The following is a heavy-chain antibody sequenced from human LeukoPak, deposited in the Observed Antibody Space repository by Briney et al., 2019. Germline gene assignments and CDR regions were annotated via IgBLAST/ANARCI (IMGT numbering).Heavy chain of an antibody. CDR3: ATDRSEYYDSSGPSGFDP. V-gene: IGHV1-24*01. J-gene: IGHJ5*02. Sequence: ASVTVSFTVSGYTLTELSMHWVRQAPGKGLEWMGGFDPEDGETIYAQKFQGRVTMTEDTSTDTAYMELSSLRSEDTAVYYCATDRSEYYDSSGPSGFDPWGQGTLVTVSS. D-gene: IGHD3-22*01. CDR2: FDPEDGET. CDR1: GYTLTELS.